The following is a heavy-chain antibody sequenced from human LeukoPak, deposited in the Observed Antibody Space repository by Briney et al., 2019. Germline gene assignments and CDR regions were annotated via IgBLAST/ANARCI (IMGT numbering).Heavy chain of an antibody. CDR2: IIPIFGTA. CDR1: GGTFSSYA. Sequence: SVKVSCKASGGTFSSYAISWVRQAPGQGLEWMGRIIPIFGTANYAQKFQGRVTITTDESTSTAYMELSSLRSEDTAVYYCARDGGMATMGWDTYYLDYWGQGTLVTVSS. V-gene: IGHV1-69*05. D-gene: IGHD5-24*01. J-gene: IGHJ4*02. CDR3: ARDGGMATMGWDTYYLDY.